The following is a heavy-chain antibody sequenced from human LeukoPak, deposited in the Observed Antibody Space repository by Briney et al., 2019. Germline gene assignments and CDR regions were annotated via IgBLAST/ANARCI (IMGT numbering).Heavy chain of an antibody. V-gene: IGHV3-33*08. J-gene: IGHJ4*02. CDR1: GFTFSSYG. D-gene: IGHD3-22*01. Sequence: GGSLRLSCAVSGFTFSSYGMHWVRQAPGKGLEWVALIWYDGSNKYYADSVKGRFTISRDNSKNTLYLQMNSLRAEDTAVYYCARELGSSGYYPFDYWGQGTLVTVSS. CDR3: ARELGSSGYYPFDY. CDR2: IWYDGSNK.